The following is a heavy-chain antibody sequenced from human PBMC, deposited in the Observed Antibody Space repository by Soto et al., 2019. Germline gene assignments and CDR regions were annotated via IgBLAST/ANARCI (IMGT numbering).Heavy chain of an antibody. CDR2: IYYSGST. J-gene: IGHJ6*02. CDR1: GGSISSYY. D-gene: IGHD3-10*01. Sequence: SETLSLTCTVSGGSISSYYWSWIRQPPGKGLEWIGYIYYSGSTNYNPSLKSRVTISVDTSKNQFSLKLSSVTAADTAVYYCARDRGVLYGMDVWGQGTTVTVSS. V-gene: IGHV4-59*01. CDR3: ARDRGVLYGMDV.